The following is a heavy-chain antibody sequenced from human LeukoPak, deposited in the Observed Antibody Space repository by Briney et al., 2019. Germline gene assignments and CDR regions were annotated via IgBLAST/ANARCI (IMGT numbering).Heavy chain of an antibody. CDR2: IYSGGQT. CDR3: ARDSAIAGAGTFDS. V-gene: IGHV3-53*01. Sequence: GGSLRLSCAASGFTVSINYMSWVRQAPGKGLEWVSVIYSGGQTSYADSVKGRFTLSRDNSKNTLYLQMNSLRAEDTAVYYCARDSAIAGAGTFDSWGQGTLVIVSS. J-gene: IGHJ4*02. CDR1: GFTVSINY. D-gene: IGHD6-13*01.